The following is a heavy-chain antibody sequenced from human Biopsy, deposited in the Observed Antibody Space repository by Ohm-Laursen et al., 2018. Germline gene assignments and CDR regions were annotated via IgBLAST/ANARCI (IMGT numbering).Heavy chain of an antibody. V-gene: IGHV3-30*18. CDR2: TSYDGNKK. CDR1: GFNFSIYG. J-gene: IGHJ3*01. D-gene: IGHD3-16*01. Sequence: SLRLSCAASGFNFSIYGMHWVRQAPGKGLEWVAVTSYDGNKKYFADSVKGRFTISRDNSKSTLYLQMNSLRAEDTTVYYCANSIVPIYYDVTGEGAFDVWGQGTMVTVSS. CDR3: ANSIVPIYYDVTGEGAFDV.